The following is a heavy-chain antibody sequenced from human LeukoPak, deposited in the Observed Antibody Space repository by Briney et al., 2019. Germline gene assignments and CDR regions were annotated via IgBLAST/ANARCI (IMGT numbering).Heavy chain of an antibody. D-gene: IGHD3-10*01. CDR2: IYHSGST. CDR1: DYSISSGDY. Sequence: SETLSLTCAVSDYSISSGDYWGWIRQPPGKGLEWIGNIYHSGSTFYNPSLKSRVIISVHTSKNQFSLKLSSVTAADTAVYYCARITGSYYYYYMDVWGKGTTVTVSS. J-gene: IGHJ6*03. V-gene: IGHV4-38-2*01. CDR3: ARITGSYYYYYMDV.